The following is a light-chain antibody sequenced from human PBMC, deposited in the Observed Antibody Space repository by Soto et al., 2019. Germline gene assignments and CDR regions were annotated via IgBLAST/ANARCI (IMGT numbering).Light chain of an antibody. CDR3: LLSYGGGQV. Sequence: QAVVTQEPSLTVSTGGTVTLTCASSTGAVTCCYYPTWFQQKPGQAPSSLIYSTHNKHSWTPAPFSGSLLGGKAALTLSGGPSAYEAEYYCLLSYGGGQVYGGGTEPTVL. V-gene: IGLV7-43*01. J-gene: IGLJ2*01. CDR1: TGAVTCCYY. CDR2: STH.